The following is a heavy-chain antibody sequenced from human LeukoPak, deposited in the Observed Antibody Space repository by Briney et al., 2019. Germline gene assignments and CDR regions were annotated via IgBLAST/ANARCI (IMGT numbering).Heavy chain of an antibody. Sequence: AASVKVSCKASGYTFTGYYMHWVRQAPGQGLEWMGWINPNSGGTNYAQKFQGRVTMTRDTSISTAYMELSRLGSDDTAVYYCARSLRFLEWLDYWGQGTLVTVSS. J-gene: IGHJ4*02. D-gene: IGHD3-3*01. V-gene: IGHV1-2*02. CDR2: INPNSGGT. CDR1: GYTFTGYY. CDR3: ARSLRFLEWLDY.